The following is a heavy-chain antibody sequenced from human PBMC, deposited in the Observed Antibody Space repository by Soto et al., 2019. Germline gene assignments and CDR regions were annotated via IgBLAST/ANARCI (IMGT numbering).Heavy chain of an antibody. D-gene: IGHD3-22*01. CDR2: IGGSGRTT. J-gene: IGHJ4*02. CDR1: AFTFKNYA. V-gene: IGHV3-23*01. Sequence: GGSLRLSCSASAFTFKNYAMSWVRQAPGKGLEWVSGIGGSGRTTYYADSVKGRFTISRDNSNNTLFLQMNSLRAEDTAVYYCAKSRYSDSSGDFYDYWGQGTLVTVYS. CDR3: AKSRYSDSSGDFYDY.